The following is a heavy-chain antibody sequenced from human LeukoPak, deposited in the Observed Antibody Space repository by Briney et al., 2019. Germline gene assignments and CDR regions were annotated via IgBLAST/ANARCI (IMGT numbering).Heavy chain of an antibody. Sequence: SETLSLTCAVHGGSFSGYYWSWIRQPPGKGPEWIGEINHSGSTNYNPSLKSRVTISVDTSKNQFSLKLSSVTAADTAVYYCARAPLRIPRGDYWGQGTLVTVSS. D-gene: IGHD2/OR15-2a*01. CDR1: GGSFSGYY. CDR3: ARAPLRIPRGDY. CDR2: INHSGST. V-gene: IGHV4-34*01. J-gene: IGHJ4*02.